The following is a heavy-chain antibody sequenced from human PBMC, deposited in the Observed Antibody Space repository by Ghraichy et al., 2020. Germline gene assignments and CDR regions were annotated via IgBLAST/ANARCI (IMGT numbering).Heavy chain of an antibody. CDR2: FDPEDGET. V-gene: IGHV1-24*01. D-gene: IGHD2-15*01. Sequence: ASVKVSCKVSGYTLTELSMHWVRQAPGKGLEWMGGFDPEDGETIYAQKFQGRVTMTEDTSTDTAYMELSSLRSEDTAVYYCATVFGSNSGVVAATHTWGQGTLVTVSS. J-gene: IGHJ5*02. CDR1: GYTLTELS. CDR3: ATVFGSNSGVVAATHT.